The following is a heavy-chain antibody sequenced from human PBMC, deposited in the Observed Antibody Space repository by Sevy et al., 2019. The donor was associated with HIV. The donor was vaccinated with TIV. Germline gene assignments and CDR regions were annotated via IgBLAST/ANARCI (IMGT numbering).Heavy chain of an antibody. J-gene: IGHJ4*01. CDR2: ISNSGANT. D-gene: IGHD2-8*02. Sequence: GGSLRLSCAASGFTFTNYGMHWVREAPGKGLEWVSGISNSGANTYYANSVRGRFTVSRDNYKNTAYLQLNSLRAEDTAIYYCAKESTLLSYWYGEFDYWGHGTFVTVSS. V-gene: IGHV3-23*01. CDR3: AKESTLLSYWYGEFDY. CDR1: GFTFTNYG.